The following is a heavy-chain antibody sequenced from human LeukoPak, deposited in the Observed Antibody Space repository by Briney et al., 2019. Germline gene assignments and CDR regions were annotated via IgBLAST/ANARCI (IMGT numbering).Heavy chain of an antibody. CDR1: GGSISSYY. Sequence: SETLSLTCTVSGGSISSYYWSWIRQPPGKGLGWIGYIYYSGSTNYNPSLKSRVTISVDTSKNQFSLKLSSVTAADTAVYYCAGHLDGYNSIFDYWGQGTLVTVSS. CDR2: IYYSGST. V-gene: IGHV4-59*01. J-gene: IGHJ4*02. D-gene: IGHD5-24*01. CDR3: AGHLDGYNSIFDY.